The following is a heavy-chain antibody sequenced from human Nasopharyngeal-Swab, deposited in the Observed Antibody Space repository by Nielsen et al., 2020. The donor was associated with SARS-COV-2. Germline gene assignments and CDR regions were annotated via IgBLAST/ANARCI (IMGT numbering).Heavy chain of an antibody. CDR1: GYTITELS. J-gene: IGHJ4*01. CDR2: FDPEDGET. V-gene: IGHV1-24*01. D-gene: IGHD6-13*01. CDR3: AFRWWRSSWYGDY. Sequence: ASVKVSCKVSGYTITELSMHWGRQAPGEGLEWMGGFDPEDGETIYAQKFQGRVTRTEDTSTDTAYMELSSLRSEDTAVYYCAFRWWRSSWYGDYWGQGTLVTVSS.